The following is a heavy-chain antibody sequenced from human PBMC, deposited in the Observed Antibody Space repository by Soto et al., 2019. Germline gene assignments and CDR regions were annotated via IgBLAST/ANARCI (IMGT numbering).Heavy chain of an antibody. CDR2: ISYDGSNK. CDR3: ATTARGAFDI. D-gene: IGHD4-17*01. V-gene: IGHV3-30*03. CDR1: GFTFSSYG. J-gene: IGHJ3*02. Sequence: QVQLVESGGGVVQPGRSLRLSCAASGFTFSSYGMHWVRQAPGKGLEWVAVISYDGSNKYYADSVKGRFTISRDNSKNTLYLQMNSLRAEDTAVYYCATTARGAFDIWGQGTTVTVSS.